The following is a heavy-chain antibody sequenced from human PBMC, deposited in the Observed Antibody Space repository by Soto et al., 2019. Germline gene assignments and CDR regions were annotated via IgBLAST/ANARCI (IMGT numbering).Heavy chain of an antibody. CDR2: ISGSGGST. J-gene: IGHJ4*02. D-gene: IGHD2-2*01. Sequence: GGSLRLSCAASGFTFSSYAMSWVRQAPGKGLEWVSAISGSGGSTYYADSVKGRFTISRDNSKNTLYLQMNSLRAEDTAVYYCARSPVVVVPAVLYYFDYWGQGTLVTVSS. CDR1: GFTFSSYA. CDR3: ARSPVVVVPAVLYYFDY. V-gene: IGHV3-23*01.